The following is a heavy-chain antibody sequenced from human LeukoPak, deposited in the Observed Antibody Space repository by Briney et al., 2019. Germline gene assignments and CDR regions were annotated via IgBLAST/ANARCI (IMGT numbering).Heavy chain of an antibody. J-gene: IGHJ4*02. V-gene: IGHV4-4*09. CDR1: GGFISGYY. CDR3: ARRFCSSISCYEIYFDY. Sequence: PSETLSLTCTVSGGFISGYYWSWIRQPPGKGLEWIGFIYTGGSTNYNPSLESRVTISVDTSKNQFSLKLSSVTAADTAVYCCARRFCSSISCYEIYFDYWGQGTLVTVSS. D-gene: IGHD2-2*01. CDR2: IYTGGST.